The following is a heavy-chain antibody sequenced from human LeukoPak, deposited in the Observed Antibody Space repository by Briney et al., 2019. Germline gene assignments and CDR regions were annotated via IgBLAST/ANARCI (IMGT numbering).Heavy chain of an antibody. D-gene: IGHD3-16*01. J-gene: IGHJ4*02. Sequence: GGPLRLSCAASGLIFSDYYMTWIRQAPGKGLEWVSDISSSRSYTNYADSVKGRSTISRDNAKNSLYLQMNSLRADDTAVYYCASGGGGMVIGDYWGQGTLVTVSS. V-gene: IGHV3-11*06. CDR3: ASGGGGMVIGDY. CDR2: ISSSRSYT. CDR1: GLIFSDYY.